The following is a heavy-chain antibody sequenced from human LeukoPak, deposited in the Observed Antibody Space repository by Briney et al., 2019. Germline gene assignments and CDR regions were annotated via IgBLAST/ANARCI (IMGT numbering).Heavy chain of an antibody. CDR3: ATWGLHFDI. J-gene: IGHJ3*02. CDR1: GYTFTGYY. CDR2: INPNSGGT. Sequence: ASVKVSCKASGYTFTGYYMHWVRQASGQGLEWMGWINPNSGGTNYAQKFQGRVTMTRDTSISTAYMELSRLTSDDTAVYFCATWGLHFDIWGQGTMVIVAS. D-gene: IGHD3-16*01. V-gene: IGHV1-2*02.